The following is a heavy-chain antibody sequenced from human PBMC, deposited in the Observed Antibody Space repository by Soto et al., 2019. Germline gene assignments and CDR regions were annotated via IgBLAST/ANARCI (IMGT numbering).Heavy chain of an antibody. V-gene: IGHV3-15*01. D-gene: IGHD6-13*01. J-gene: IGHJ6*02. CDR1: GFTFSNAW. Sequence: GESLKISCAASGFTFSNAWMSWVRQAPGKGLEWVGRIKSKTDGGTTDYAAPVKGRFTISRDDSKNTLYLQMNSLKTEDTAVYYCTTVGVAAAETYYYYGMDVWGQGTTVTVSS. CDR2: IKSKTDGGTT. CDR3: TTVGVAAAETYYYYGMDV.